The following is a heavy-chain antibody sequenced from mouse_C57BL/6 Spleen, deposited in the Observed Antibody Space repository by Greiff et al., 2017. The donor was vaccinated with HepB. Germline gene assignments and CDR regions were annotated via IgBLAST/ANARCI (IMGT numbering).Heavy chain of an antibody. D-gene: IGHD2-14*01. J-gene: IGHJ3*01. CDR1: GYTFTDYE. V-gene: IGHV1-15*01. Sequence: QVQLKESGAELVRPGASVTLSCKASGYTFTDYEMHWVKQTPVHGLEWIGAIDPETGGTAYNQKFKGKAILTADKSSSTAYMELRSLTSEDSAVDYCTIPGGYDGAWFAYWGQGTLVTVSA. CDR2: IDPETGGT. CDR3: TIPGGYDGAWFAY.